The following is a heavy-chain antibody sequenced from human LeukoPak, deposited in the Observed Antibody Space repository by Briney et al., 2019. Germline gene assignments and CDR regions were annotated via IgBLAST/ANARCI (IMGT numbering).Heavy chain of an antibody. CDR1: GYTFTSYG. D-gene: IGHD3-22*01. J-gene: IGHJ5*02. Sequence: EASVKVSCKASGYTFTSYGISWVRQAPGQGLEWMGWISAYNGNTNYAQKLQGRVTMTTDTSTSTAYMELRSLRSDDTAVYYCARVGYDSSGYYPNWFDPWGQGTLVTVSS. CDR2: ISAYNGNT. CDR3: ARVGYDSSGYYPNWFDP. V-gene: IGHV1-18*01.